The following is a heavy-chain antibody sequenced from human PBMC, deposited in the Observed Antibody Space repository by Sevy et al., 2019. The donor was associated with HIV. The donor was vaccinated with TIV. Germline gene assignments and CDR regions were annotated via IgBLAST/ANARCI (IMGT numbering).Heavy chain of an antibody. CDR3: ARARRVGTNYFCMVV. CDR2: IYHSGTT. D-gene: IGHD1-1*01. CDR1: GFSISNNFY. J-gene: IGHJ6*03. V-gene: IGHV4-38-2*01. Sequence: SETLSLTCDVSGFSISNNFYWGWIRQPPGKGLEWIGSIYHSGTTYYSPSLNSRVTMSVDMSNNQFALRLTSMTAADTAVYYSARARRVGTNYFCMVVWGKGTTVTPSS.